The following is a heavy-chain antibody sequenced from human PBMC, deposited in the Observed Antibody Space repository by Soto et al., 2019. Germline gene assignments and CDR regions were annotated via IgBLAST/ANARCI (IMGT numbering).Heavy chain of an antibody. Sequence: QVQLVQSGAEVRKPGSSLRVSCKSSGATFSTTGISWVRQAPGQGLEWMGGIIPLFGTPKYARKFQGRVSINADESTNSVYMELTSLRPDDAAVYYCARASPVICGGDPCYRLDSSFDSWGQGSLVIVSS. V-gene: IGHV1-69*01. CDR1: GATFSTTG. CDR3: ARASPVICGGDPCYRLDSSFDS. D-gene: IGHD2-21*02. J-gene: IGHJ5*01. CDR2: IIPLFGTP.